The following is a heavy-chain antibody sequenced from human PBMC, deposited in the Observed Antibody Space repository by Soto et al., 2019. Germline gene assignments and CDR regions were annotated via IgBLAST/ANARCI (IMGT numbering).Heavy chain of an antibody. CDR1: GFTFSSYG. D-gene: IGHD3-22*01. J-gene: IGHJ4*02. Sequence: QVQLVESGGGVVQPGRSLRLSCAASGFTFSSYGMHWVRQAPGKGLEWVAVIWYDGSNKYYADSVKGRFTISRDNSKNTLYLQMNSLRAEDTALYYCGRGVTDYYDSSGYQPDYWGQGTLVTVSS. CDR2: IWYDGSNK. CDR3: GRGVTDYYDSSGYQPDY. V-gene: IGHV3-33*01.